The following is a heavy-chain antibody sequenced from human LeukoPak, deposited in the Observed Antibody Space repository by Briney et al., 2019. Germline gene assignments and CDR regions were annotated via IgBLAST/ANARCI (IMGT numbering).Heavy chain of an antibody. J-gene: IGHJ6*03. V-gene: IGHV5-51*01. Sequence: GESLKISCKGSGSSFTNYWIGWVRQLPGKGLEWMGIIYPADSDTRYSPSFQDQVTISADKSISTAFLQWSSLKASDTAMYYCARLSRDGYNYYYYMDVWGKGTTVTVSS. CDR1: GSSFTNYW. CDR3: ARLSRDGYNYYYYMDV. D-gene: IGHD5-24*01. CDR2: IYPADSDT.